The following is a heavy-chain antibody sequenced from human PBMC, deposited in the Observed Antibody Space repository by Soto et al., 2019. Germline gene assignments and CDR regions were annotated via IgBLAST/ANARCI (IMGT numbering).Heavy chain of an antibody. CDR2: IYYSGST. V-gene: IGHV4-30-4*01. CDR3: ARAPNWNDENENGMDV. Sequence: QVQLQESGPGLVKPSQTLSLTCTVSGGSISSGDYYWSWIRQPPGKGLEWIGYIYYSGSTYYNPSLKSRVTISVDTSKNQFSLKLSSVTAADTAVYYCARAPNWNDENENGMDVWGQGTTVTVSS. CDR1: GGSISSGDYY. J-gene: IGHJ6*02. D-gene: IGHD1-1*01.